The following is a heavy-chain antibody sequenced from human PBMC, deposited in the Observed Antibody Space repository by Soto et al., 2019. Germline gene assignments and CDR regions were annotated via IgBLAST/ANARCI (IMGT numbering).Heavy chain of an antibody. D-gene: IGHD6-13*01. CDR1: GFTFSGFD. J-gene: IGHJ4*02. V-gene: IGHV3-13*01. Sequence: GGSLRLSCEASGFTFSGFDMHWVRQPTGKGLEWVSSIGTAGDTYYAVSVKGRFTISRDNAKNSLSLQMNSLRAGDMAVYFCAKSQQIGTHFFDSWGQGSQLTLYS. CDR2: IGTAGDT. CDR3: AKSQQIGTHFFDS.